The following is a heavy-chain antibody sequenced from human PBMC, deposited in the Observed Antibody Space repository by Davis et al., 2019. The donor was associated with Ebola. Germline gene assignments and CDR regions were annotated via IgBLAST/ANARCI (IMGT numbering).Heavy chain of an antibody. CDR3: ATLRRTITGMDDGFDI. Sequence: GESLKISCKGSGYSFTSYWIVWVRQMPGKGLESMGIIFPGDSDTRYNPSFRGQVTISADESNKTAFVQWSRLKASDTAMYYCATLRRTITGMDDGFDIWGQGTMVTVSS. D-gene: IGHD2-8*02. J-gene: IGHJ3*02. CDR1: GYSFTSYW. CDR2: IFPGDSDT. V-gene: IGHV5-51*01.